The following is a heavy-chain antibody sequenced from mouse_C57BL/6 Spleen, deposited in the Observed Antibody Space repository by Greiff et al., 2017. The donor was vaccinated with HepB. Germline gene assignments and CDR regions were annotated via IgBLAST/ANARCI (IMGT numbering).Heavy chain of an antibody. CDR3: ARGYYGSSLYAMDY. D-gene: IGHD1-1*01. CDR2: IDPNSGGT. J-gene: IGHJ4*01. V-gene: IGHV1-72*01. Sequence: VQLQQSGAELVKPGASVKLSCKASGYTFTSYWMHWVKQRPGRGLEWIGRIDPNSGGTKYNEKFKSKAKLTVDKPSSTAYMQLRSLTSEDSAVYYCARGYYGSSLYAMDYWGQGTSVTVSS. CDR1: GYTFTSYW.